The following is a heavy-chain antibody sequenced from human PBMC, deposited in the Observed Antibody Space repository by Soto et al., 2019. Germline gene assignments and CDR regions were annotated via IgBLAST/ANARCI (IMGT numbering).Heavy chain of an antibody. CDR1: GGSFSGYY. CDR2: MKHSGST. V-gene: IGHV4-34*01. D-gene: IGHD3-3*01. CDR3: ARRFWDTIFGLVRANWFDP. Sequence: QVQLQQWGAGLLKPSETLSLTCAVYGGSFSGYYWSWIRQPPGKGLEWIGEMKHSGSTNYNPSRKGRVTTSVDTSRNQFSLRLSCVAAAETAVYYCARRFWDTIFGLVRANWFDPWGQGALVTVSS. J-gene: IGHJ5*02.